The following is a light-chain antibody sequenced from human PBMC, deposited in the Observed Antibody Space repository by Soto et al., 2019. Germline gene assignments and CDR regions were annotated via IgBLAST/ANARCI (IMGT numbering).Light chain of an antibody. V-gene: IGLV1-44*01. Sequence: QSVLTQPPSASGTPGQRVTISCSGSSSNIGINTVNWYQQLPGAAPKPLIYTNNQRPSGVPDRFSASKSGTSASLAISGLQSEDEADYYCAAWDDSLNGYVFGTGTKVTVL. CDR1: SSNIGINT. CDR2: TNN. J-gene: IGLJ1*01. CDR3: AAWDDSLNGYV.